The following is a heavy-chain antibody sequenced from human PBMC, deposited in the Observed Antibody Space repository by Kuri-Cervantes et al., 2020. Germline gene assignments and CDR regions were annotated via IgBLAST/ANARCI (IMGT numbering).Heavy chain of an antibody. CDR1: GFTFSSYS. Sequence: GGSLRLSCAASGFTFSSYSMNWVRRAPGKGLEWVSSISSSSYIYYADSVKGRFTISRDNAKNSLYLQMNSLRAEDTAVYYCARDLSSSAGCDYWGQGTLVTVSS. V-gene: IGHV3-21*01. CDR3: ARDLSSSAGCDY. J-gene: IGHJ4*02. CDR2: ISSSSYI. D-gene: IGHD2/OR15-2a*01.